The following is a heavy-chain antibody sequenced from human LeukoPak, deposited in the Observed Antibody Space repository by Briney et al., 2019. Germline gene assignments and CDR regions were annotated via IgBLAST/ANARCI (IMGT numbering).Heavy chain of an antibody. Sequence: GASVKVSCKVSGYTLTELSMHWVRQAPGKGLEWIGGFDPEDGETIYAQKFQGRVTMTEDTSTDTAYMELSSLRSEDTAVYYCATGIAVAGPPDYWGQGTLVTVSS. CDR2: FDPEDGET. CDR1: GYTLTELS. V-gene: IGHV1-24*01. D-gene: IGHD6-19*01. J-gene: IGHJ4*02. CDR3: ATGIAVAGPPDY.